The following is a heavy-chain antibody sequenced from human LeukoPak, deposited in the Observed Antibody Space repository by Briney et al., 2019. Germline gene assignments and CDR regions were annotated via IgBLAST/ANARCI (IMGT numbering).Heavy chain of an antibody. V-gene: IGHV3-48*03. CDR1: GFTFSTYE. CDR3: AREYSSGWYLPDY. J-gene: IGHJ4*02. CDR2: ISTSGSTI. D-gene: IGHD6-19*01. Sequence: HPGGSLRLSCAASGFTFSTYEMNWVRQAPGKGLEWVSYISTSGSTIYYADSVKGRFIISRDNSKNTLFLQMNSLRAEDTAVYYCAREYSSGWYLPDYWGQGTLATVSS.